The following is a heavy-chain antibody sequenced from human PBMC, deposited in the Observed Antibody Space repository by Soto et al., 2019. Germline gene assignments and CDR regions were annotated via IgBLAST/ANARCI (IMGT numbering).Heavy chain of an antibody. Sequence: EVQLVESGGGLVKPGWSLRLSCAASGFTFSSYNMAWVRQAPGKGLEWVSSISIGSSYTYYADSLKGPFTISRDNAQNSLFLQMDSMRAEATAVYYCAREVKAYYYDTRAHADSWGQGTLVTVSS. D-gene: IGHD3-22*01. J-gene: IGHJ4*02. CDR3: AREVKAYYYDTRAHADS. V-gene: IGHV3-21*01. CDR2: ISIGSSYT. CDR1: GFTFSSYN.